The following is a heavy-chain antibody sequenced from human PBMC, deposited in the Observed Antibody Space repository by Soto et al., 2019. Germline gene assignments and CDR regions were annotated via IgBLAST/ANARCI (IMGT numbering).Heavy chain of an antibody. CDR1: GGSISSYY. D-gene: IGHD2-15*01. Sequence: SETLSLTCTVSGGSISSYYWSWVRQPPGKGLEWIGYIYYSGSTNYNPSLKSRVTISVDTSKNQFSLKLSSVTAADTAVYYCARDKWGYCSGGSCASGDAFDIWGQGTMVTVSS. CDR3: ARDKWGYCSGGSCASGDAFDI. J-gene: IGHJ3*02. V-gene: IGHV4-59*01. CDR2: IYYSGST.